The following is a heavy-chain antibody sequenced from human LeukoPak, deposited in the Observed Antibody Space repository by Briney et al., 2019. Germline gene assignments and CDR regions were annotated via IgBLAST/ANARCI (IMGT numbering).Heavy chain of an antibody. CDR1: GGSISSSSYY. Sequence: SETLSLTCTVSGGSISSSSYYWGWIRQPPGKGLEWIGSIYYSGSTYYNPSLKSRVTISVDTSRNQFSLKLSSVTAADTAVYYCARQGNYYGSGSYYILYYYYMDVWGKGTTVTVSS. D-gene: IGHD3-10*01. J-gene: IGHJ6*03. CDR2: IYYSGST. V-gene: IGHV4-39*01. CDR3: ARQGNYYGSGSYYILYYYYMDV.